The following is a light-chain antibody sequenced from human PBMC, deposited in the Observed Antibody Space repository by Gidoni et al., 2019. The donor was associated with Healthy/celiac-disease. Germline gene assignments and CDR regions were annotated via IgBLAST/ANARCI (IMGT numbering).Light chain of an antibody. V-gene: IGLV2-14*03. CDR2: DVS. CDR3: NSYTISSTLV. J-gene: IGLJ2*01. CDR1: SSDVGGYNY. Sequence: QSALTQPASVSGSPGPSITISCTGTSSDVGGYNYVSWYQQHPGKAPQLMIYDVSNRPSGVSNRFSASKSGNTASLTISALQAEDEADYYCNSYTISSTLVFGGGTKLTVL.